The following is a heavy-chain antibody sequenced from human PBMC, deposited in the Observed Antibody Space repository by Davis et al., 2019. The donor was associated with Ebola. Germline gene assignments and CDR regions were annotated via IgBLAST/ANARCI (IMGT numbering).Heavy chain of an antibody. V-gene: IGHV4-61*01. Sequence: PSETLSLTCTVSGGSVSSGSYYWSWIRQPPGKGLEWIGYIYYSGSTNYNPSLKSRVTISVDTSKNQFSLKLSSVTAADTAVYYCASAGFCSGGSCYSSTGKSKWALGAFDIWGQGTMVTVSS. CDR2: IYYSGST. CDR1: GGSVSSGSYY. J-gene: IGHJ3*02. D-gene: IGHD2-15*01. CDR3: ASAGFCSGGSCYSSTGKSKWALGAFDI.